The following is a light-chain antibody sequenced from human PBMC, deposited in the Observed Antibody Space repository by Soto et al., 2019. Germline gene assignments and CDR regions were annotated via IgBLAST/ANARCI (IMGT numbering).Light chain of an antibody. V-gene: IGKV1-5*03. CDR3: QQYNRLFT. CDR1: QSISSW. J-gene: IGKJ3*01. Sequence: DIQMTQSPSTLSASVGDRVTITCRASQSISSWLAWYQQKPGKAPKLLIYKASSLEVGVPSRFSGSGSGKELTLTSSSLQADDFETYYCQQYNRLFTFGPGTKVDIK. CDR2: KAS.